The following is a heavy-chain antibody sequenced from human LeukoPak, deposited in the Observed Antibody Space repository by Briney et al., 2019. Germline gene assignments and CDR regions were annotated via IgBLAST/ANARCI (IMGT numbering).Heavy chain of an antibody. CDR2: IIPIFGTA. D-gene: IGHD6-6*01. CDR3: ARDRVEYSSSSPPYY. Sequence: SVKVSCKASGYTFTSYAISWVRQAPGQGLEWMGGIIPIFGTANYAQKFQGRVTITTDESTSTAYMELSSLRSEDTAVYYCARDRVEYSSSSPPYYWVQGTLVTVSS. V-gene: IGHV1-69*05. J-gene: IGHJ4*02. CDR1: GYTFTSYA.